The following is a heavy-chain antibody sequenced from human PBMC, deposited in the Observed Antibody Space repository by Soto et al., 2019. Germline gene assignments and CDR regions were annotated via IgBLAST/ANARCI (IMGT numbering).Heavy chain of an antibody. V-gene: IGHV3-23*01. Sequence: GGSMRLSCSASGFTFSGYAVTWVRQAPGKGLEWVSHISDSGGSIYYADFVKGRFTISRDNSKNTLYLQMNSLRDEDTAVYYCEKVARGSQNNYCDYWCQGTLVTVSS. J-gene: IGHJ4*02. D-gene: IGHD3-10*01. CDR2: ISDSGGSI. CDR1: GFTFSGYA. CDR3: EKVARGSQNNYCDY.